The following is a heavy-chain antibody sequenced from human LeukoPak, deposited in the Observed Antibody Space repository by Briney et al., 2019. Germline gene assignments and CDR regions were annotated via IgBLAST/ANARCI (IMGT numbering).Heavy chain of an antibody. Sequence: PSETLSLTCTVSGGSISSSSYYWGWLRQPPGKGLEWIGSIYYSGSTYYNPSLKSRVTVSVDTSKNQFSLKLSSVTAADTAVYYCARHAHDYSNANWFDPWGQGTLVTVSS. J-gene: IGHJ5*02. D-gene: IGHD4-11*01. CDR1: GGSISSSSYY. V-gene: IGHV4-39*01. CDR2: IYYSGST. CDR3: ARHAHDYSNANWFDP.